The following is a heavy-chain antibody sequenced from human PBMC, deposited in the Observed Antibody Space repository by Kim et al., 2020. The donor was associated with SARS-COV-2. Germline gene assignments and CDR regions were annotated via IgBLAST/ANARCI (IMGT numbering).Heavy chain of an antibody. Sequence: GGSLRLSCAASGFTFSTYWMSWVRQAPGKGLEWVANIKEDGSEKYYVDSVKGRFTISRDNAKNSLYLQMNGLRADDTAVYYCVRGRGVAHWGQGTLVTVS. CDR3: VRGRGVAH. V-gene: IGHV3-7*03. CDR2: IKEDGSEK. J-gene: IGHJ4*02. D-gene: IGHD3-10*01. CDR1: GFTFSTYW.